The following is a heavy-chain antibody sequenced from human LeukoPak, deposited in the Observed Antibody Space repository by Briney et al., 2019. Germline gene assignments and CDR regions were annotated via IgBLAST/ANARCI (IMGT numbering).Heavy chain of an antibody. D-gene: IGHD1-26*01. CDR1: GFTFSSYA. J-gene: IGHJ2*01. V-gene: IGHV3-23*01. CDR2: ITGSGGSP. CDR3: VREVMDGRAPYFWYFEL. Sequence: GGSLRLSCAAPGFTFSSYAMSWVRQAPGKGLEWVAAITGSGGSPYYADSVKGRFTVSRDNSQSSVLLQMNSLRAEGPAVYYFVREVMDGRAPYFWYFELWGRGTLVTVSS.